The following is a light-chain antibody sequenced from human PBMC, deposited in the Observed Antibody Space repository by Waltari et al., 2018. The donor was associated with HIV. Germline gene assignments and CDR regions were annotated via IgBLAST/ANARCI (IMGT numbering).Light chain of an antibody. V-gene: IGLV1-51*01. CDR1: NIGNNY. CDR2: DNN. J-gene: IGLJ3*02. CDR3: GTGDSSLSAYWV. Sequence: QSVLTQPPSVSADPGQRVTISCSNIGNNYISWCQQLPGTAPKLLIYDNNKRPSGIPHRFSGSKSGTSATLCITGLQTGDEADYYGGTGDSSLSAYWVFGGGTKLTVL.